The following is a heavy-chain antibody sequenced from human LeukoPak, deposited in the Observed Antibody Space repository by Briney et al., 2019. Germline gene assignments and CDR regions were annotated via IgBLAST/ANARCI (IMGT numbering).Heavy chain of an antibody. CDR3: ARDPTGGAAAGTDY. V-gene: IGHV3-21*01. J-gene: IGHJ4*02. CDR2: ISSSSSYI. Sequence: GGSLRLSCAASGFTFSSYSMSWVRQAPGKGLEWVSSISSSSSYIYYADSVKGRFTISRDNAKNSLYLQMNSLRAEDTAVYYCARDPTGGAAAGTDYWGQGTLVTVSS. CDR1: GFTFSSYS. D-gene: IGHD6-13*01.